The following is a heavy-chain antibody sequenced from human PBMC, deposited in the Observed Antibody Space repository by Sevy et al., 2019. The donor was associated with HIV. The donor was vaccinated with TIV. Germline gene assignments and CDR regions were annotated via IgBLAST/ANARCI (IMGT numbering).Heavy chain of an antibody. D-gene: IGHD3-16*01. V-gene: IGHV3-15*07. Sequence: GGSLRLSCATSGFTFKDAWMNWVRQAPGKGLEWVGRMKSHESGGTTDYPVPGKGRFTISRDDSKNTLYLQMNSLKAEDTGVYYGNWDYNVYYDMAVWGRGTTVTVSS. CDR2: MKSHESGGTT. J-gene: IGHJ6*01. CDR3: NWDYNVYYDMAV. CDR1: GFTFKDAW.